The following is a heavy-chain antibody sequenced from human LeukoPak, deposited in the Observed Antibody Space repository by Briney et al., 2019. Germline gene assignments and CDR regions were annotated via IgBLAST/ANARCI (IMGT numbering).Heavy chain of an antibody. CDR3: AKGDSNYNYYGMDD. CDR1: GFTFSNYA. V-gene: IGHV3-23*01. Sequence: GGSLRLSCAASGFTFSNYAMNWVRQAPGKGLEWVSTISGSGGGTYYADSVKGRFTISRDNSKNTLYLQMNSLRAEDTAVYYCAKGDSNYNYYGMDDWGQGTTVTVSS. J-gene: IGHJ6*02. CDR2: ISGSGGGT.